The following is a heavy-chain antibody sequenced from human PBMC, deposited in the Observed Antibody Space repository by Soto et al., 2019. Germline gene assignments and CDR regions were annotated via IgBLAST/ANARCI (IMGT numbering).Heavy chain of an antibody. J-gene: IGHJ4*02. CDR1: GGSVSSGSYY. Sequence: QVQLQESGPGLVKPSETLSLTCTVSGGSVSSGSYYWSWIRQPPGKGLEWIRYIYYSGSTNYNPSLKSRVTISVDTSKNQFSLKLSSVTAADTAVYYCARELSLDLYYFDYWGQGTLVTVSS. CDR2: IYYSGST. CDR3: ARELSLDLYYFDY. V-gene: IGHV4-61*01. D-gene: IGHD1-1*01.